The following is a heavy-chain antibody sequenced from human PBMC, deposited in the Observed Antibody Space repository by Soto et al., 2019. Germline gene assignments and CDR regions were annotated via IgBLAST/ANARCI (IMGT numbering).Heavy chain of an antibody. Sequence: ETLSLTCTVSGGSISSYYWSWIRQPPGKGLEWIGYIYYSGSTDYNPSLKSRVTISVDTSKNQFSLKLSSVTAADTAVYYCASQMYYYGSGRDTWFDPWGQGTLVTVSS. CDR3: ASQMYYYGSGRDTWFDP. CDR1: GGSISSYY. CDR2: IYYSGST. V-gene: IGHV4-59*01. J-gene: IGHJ5*02. D-gene: IGHD3-10*01.